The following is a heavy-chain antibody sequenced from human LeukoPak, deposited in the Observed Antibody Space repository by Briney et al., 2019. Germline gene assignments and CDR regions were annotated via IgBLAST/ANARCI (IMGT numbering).Heavy chain of an antibody. J-gene: IGHJ4*02. CDR2: ISGSGGST. CDR3: ARGKVDYGDYGPPFDY. V-gene: IGHV3-23*01. D-gene: IGHD4-17*01. Sequence: GGSLRLSCAASGFTFSSYVMSWVRQAPGKGLEWVSAISGSGGSTYYAVSVKGRFTISRDNSKNTLYLQMNSLRAEDTAVYYCARGKVDYGDYGPPFDYWGQGTLVTVSS. CDR1: GFTFSSYV.